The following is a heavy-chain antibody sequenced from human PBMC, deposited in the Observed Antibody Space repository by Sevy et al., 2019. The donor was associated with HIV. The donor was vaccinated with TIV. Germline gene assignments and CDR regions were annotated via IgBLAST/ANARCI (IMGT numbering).Heavy chain of an antibody. V-gene: IGHV3-30*02. CDR1: GFIFSKFG. J-gene: IGHJ3*01. D-gene: IGHD3-10*01. CDR3: AKGLGMVQGALLSDDV. CDR2: IRYDGSTK. Sequence: GGCLRLSCAASGFIFSKFGMHWVRQAPGKGLEWVTFIRYDGSTKYYVESVKGRFTISRDNSKNTLYLQMNSLRPEDTAVYYGAKGLGMVQGALLSDDVWGQGTMVTVSS.